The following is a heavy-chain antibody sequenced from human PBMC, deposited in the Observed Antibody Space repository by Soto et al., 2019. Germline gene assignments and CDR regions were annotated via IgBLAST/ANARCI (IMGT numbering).Heavy chain of an antibody. CDR1: GGSISSYY. Sequence: SETLSLTCTVSGGSISSYYWSWIRQPPGKGLEWIGNIYYSGSTYYNPSLKSRVTISVDTSKNQFSLKLSSVTAADTAVYYCARARGARYFDYWGQGTLVTVSS. CDR2: IYYSGST. V-gene: IGHV4-59*08. CDR3: ARARGARYFDY. D-gene: IGHD2-15*01. J-gene: IGHJ4*02.